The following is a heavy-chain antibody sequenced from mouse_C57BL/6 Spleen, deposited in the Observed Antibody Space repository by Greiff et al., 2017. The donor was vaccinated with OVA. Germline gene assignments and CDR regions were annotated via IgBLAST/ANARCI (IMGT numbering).Heavy chain of an antibody. CDR1: GYSITSGYY. Sequence: EVKLKESGPGLVKPSQSLSLTCSVTGYSITSGYYWNWIRQFPGNKLEWMGYISYDGSNNYNPSLKNRISITRDPSKNQFFLKLNSVTTEDTATYYCARGYYGYLYYFDYWGQGTTLTVSS. CDR2: ISYDGSN. CDR3: ARGYYGYLYYFDY. D-gene: IGHD2-2*01. V-gene: IGHV3-6*01. J-gene: IGHJ2*01.